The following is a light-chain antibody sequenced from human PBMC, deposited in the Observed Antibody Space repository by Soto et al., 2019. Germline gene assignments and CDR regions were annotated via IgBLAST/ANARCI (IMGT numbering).Light chain of an antibody. V-gene: IGLV2-14*01. J-gene: IGLJ2*01. CDR1: SSDVGAYDY. CDR3: SSYTTSINVI. CDR2: DVS. Sequence: QSALTQPASVSGSPGQSITISCTGTSSDVGAYDYVSWYQQHPGKVPKLMIYDVSNRPSGVSNRFSGSKSGNTASLTISGLQAEDDADYYCSSYTTSINVIFGVGTKLTVL.